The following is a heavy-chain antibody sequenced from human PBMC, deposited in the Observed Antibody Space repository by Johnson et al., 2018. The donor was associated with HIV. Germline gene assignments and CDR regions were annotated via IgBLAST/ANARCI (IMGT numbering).Heavy chain of an antibody. D-gene: IGHD3-16*01. CDR1: GFTFNSYG. CDR3: ARGRGALDI. CDR2: IRYDGSNK. Sequence: QVQLVESGGGVVQPGGSLRLSCAASGFTFNSYGMHWVRQAPGKGLEWVAFIRYDGSNKYYADSVKGRFTISRDNAKNSLYMKMNRLRDEDTAMYYCARGRGALDIWGQGTMVTVSS. V-gene: IGHV3-30*02. J-gene: IGHJ3*02.